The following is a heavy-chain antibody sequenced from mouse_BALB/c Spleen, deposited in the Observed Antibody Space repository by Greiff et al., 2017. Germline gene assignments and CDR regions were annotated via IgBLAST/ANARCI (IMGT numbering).Heavy chain of an antibody. CDR2: IYPGDGST. CDR3: ARDYRYSWFAY. CDR1: GYTFTSYY. D-gene: IGHD2-14*01. J-gene: IGHJ3*01. V-gene: IGHV1S56*01. Sequence: VQLQQSGPGLVKPGASVKMSCKASGYTFTSYYIHWVKQRPGQGLEWIGWIYPGDGSTKYNEKFTCKTTLTADKSSSTAYMLLSSLTSEDSAIYFCARDYRYSWFAYWGQGTLVTVSA.